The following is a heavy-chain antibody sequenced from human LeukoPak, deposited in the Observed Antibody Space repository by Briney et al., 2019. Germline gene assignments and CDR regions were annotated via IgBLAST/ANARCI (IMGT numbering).Heavy chain of an antibody. D-gene: IGHD1-26*01. CDR3: AKDIPPKNELVGAFDY. CDR2: ISSSSSYI. J-gene: IGHJ4*02. V-gene: IGHV3-21*04. Sequence: MPGGSLRLSCAASGFTFSSYSMNWVRQAPGKGLEWVSSISSSSSYIYYADSVKGRFTISRDSAKNSLYLQMNSLRAEDTALYYCAKDIPPKNELVGAFDYWGQGTLVTVSS. CDR1: GFTFSSYS.